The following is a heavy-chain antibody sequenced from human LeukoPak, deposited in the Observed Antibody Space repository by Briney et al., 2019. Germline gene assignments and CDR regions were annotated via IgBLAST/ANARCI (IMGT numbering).Heavy chain of an antibody. Sequence: GGSLRLSCAASGFTFSSYWMSWVRQAPGEGLEWVANIKQDGTEKYYMDSVKGRFSISRDNAKNSLYLQMNALRAEDTAVYYCAKRDRPCSGDCSAPYYFDYWGQGTLVTVSS. J-gene: IGHJ4*02. CDR2: IKQDGTEK. CDR1: GFTFSSYW. V-gene: IGHV3-7*02. CDR3: AKRDRPCSGDCSAPYYFDY. D-gene: IGHD2-21*02.